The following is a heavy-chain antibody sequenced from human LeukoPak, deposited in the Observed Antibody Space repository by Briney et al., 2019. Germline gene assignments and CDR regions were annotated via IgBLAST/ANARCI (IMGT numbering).Heavy chain of an antibody. V-gene: IGHV1-46*03. D-gene: IGHD2-15*01. Sequence: ASVKVSCKASGYTFTSYYMYWVRQAPGQGLEWMGIINPSGGSTSYAQKFQGRVTMTRDTSTSTVYMELSSLRSEDTAVYYCARPGYCSGGSCYSDYWGQGTLVTVSS. J-gene: IGHJ4*02. CDR3: ARPGYCSGGSCYSDY. CDR2: INPSGGST. CDR1: GYTFTSYY.